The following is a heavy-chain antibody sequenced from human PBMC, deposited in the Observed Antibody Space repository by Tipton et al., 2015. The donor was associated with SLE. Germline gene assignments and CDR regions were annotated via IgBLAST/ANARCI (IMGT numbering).Heavy chain of an antibody. CDR3: VKGPLDAFDI. J-gene: IGHJ3*02. Sequence: GSLRLSCAASGFTFSTFWMNWVRQAPGKGLEWVANIKQDGSEKYYLDSVEGRFTLSRDNSKNSLYLQMSSLRAEDTAVYYCVKGPLDAFDIWGQGTMVTVSS. CDR1: GFTFSTFW. CDR2: IKQDGSEK. V-gene: IGHV3-7*02.